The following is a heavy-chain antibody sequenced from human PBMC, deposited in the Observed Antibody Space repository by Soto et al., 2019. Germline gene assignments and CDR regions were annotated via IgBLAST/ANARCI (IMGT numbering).Heavy chain of an antibody. Sequence: ASVKVSCTASGYTFTSYGINWVRQAPGQGLEWMGWISAYSGNTNYAQKLQGRVTMTTDTSTSTAYMELASLRSDDTALYYCARTTGYYYSGMDVWGQGTTVTVSS. CDR2: ISAYSGNT. CDR3: ARTTGYYYSGMDV. J-gene: IGHJ6*02. CDR1: GYTFTSYG. D-gene: IGHD1-1*01. V-gene: IGHV1-18*01.